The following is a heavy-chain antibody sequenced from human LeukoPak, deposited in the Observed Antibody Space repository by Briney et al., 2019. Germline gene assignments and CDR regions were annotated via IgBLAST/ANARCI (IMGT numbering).Heavy chain of an antibody. D-gene: IGHD2-8*01. Sequence: GASVKVSCKASGYTFTSYGISWVRQAPGQGLEWMGWISAYNGNTNYAQKLQGRVTMTTDTSTSTAYMELRSLRSDDTAVYYCARDRSAPHMLWNAFEIWGQGTMVTVSS. J-gene: IGHJ3*02. CDR3: ARDRSAPHMLWNAFEI. CDR2: ISAYNGNT. CDR1: GYTFTSYG. V-gene: IGHV1-18*01.